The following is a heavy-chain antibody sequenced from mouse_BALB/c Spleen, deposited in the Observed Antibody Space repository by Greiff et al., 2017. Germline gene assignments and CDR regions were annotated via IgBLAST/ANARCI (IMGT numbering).Heavy chain of an antibody. J-gene: IGHJ3*01. CDR3: ARIYYDYDETWFAY. Sequence: EVQLKESGPELVKPGASMKISCKASGYSFTGYTMNWVKQSHGKNLEWIGLINPYNGGTSYNQKFKGKATLTVDKSSSTAYMELLSLTSEDSAVYYCARIYYDYDETWFAYWGQGTLVTVSA. D-gene: IGHD2-4*01. V-gene: IGHV1-18*01. CDR2: INPYNGGT. CDR1: GYSFTGYT.